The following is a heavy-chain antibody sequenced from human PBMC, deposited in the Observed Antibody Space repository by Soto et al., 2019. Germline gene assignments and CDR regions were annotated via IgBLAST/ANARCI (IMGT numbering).Heavy chain of an antibody. CDR1: GGSISSSSYY. Sequence: SETLSLTCTVSGGSISSSSYYWGWIRQPPGKGLEWIGSIYYSGSTYYNPSLKSRVTISVDTSKNQFSLKLGSVTAADTAVYYCASGIGVTTTLFYYYGMDVWGQGTTVTVS. J-gene: IGHJ6*02. D-gene: IGHD4-4*01. V-gene: IGHV4-39*01. CDR2: IYYSGST. CDR3: ASGIGVTTTLFYYYGMDV.